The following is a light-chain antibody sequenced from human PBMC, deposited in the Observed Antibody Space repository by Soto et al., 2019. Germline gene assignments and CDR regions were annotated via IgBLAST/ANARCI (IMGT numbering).Light chain of an antibody. CDR2: LGS. Sequence: DFVMSQSPLSLPVTLGEPASISCRSGQSLQHRNGYNYLAWYLQKPGQSPQLLIYLGSLRASGVPDRFRGIGSGADFTLTISRVEAEDVGVYYCMQALQTPSTFGQGTRL. V-gene: IGKV2-28*01. CDR3: MQALQTPST. J-gene: IGKJ5*01. CDR1: QSLQHRNGYNY.